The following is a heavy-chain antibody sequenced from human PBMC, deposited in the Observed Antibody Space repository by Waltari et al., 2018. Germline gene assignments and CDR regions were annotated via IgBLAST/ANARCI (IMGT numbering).Heavy chain of an antibody. J-gene: IGHJ4*02. V-gene: IGHV3-30*18. CDR3: AKLAVARNDVDY. CDR2: ISYDGSNK. Sequence: QVQLVESGGGVVQPGRSLRLSCAASGFTLSSYGMHWVRQAPGKGLEWVAVISYDGSNKYYADSVKCRFTISSAKSKNALCRQINSLRAEDTAVYYCAKLAVARNDVDYWGQGTLVTVSS. CDR1: GFTLSSYG. D-gene: IGHD6-19*01.